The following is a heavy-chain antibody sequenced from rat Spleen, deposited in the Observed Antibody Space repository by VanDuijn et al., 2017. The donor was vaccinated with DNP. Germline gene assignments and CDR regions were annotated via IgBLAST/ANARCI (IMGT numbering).Heavy chain of an antibody. CDR3: ARHRADYFDY. V-gene: IGHV5-58*01. Sequence: EVQLVETGGGLVQPGRSLKLSCVASGFTFSSYWMYWIRQAPGKGLEWVASINPDGSSTYYRDSVKGRFTISRDNAKSTLYLQMDSLRSEDTATYYCARHRADYFDYWGQGVMVTVSS. CDR1: GFTFSSYW. CDR2: INPDGSST. D-gene: IGHD4-1*01. J-gene: IGHJ2*01.